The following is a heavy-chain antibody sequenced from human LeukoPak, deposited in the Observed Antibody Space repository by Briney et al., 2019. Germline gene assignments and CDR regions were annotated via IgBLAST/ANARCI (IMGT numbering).Heavy chain of an antibody. Sequence: PSETLSLTCGVSGYSIRSGNYWGWIRQPPGKGLEWIGSIYHSGTTYHNSSLKSRVTISVDTSKNLFSLKLNSVTAADTAVYYCARDHDSSFMFDYWGQGALVTVSS. CDR1: GYSIRSGNY. J-gene: IGHJ4*02. D-gene: IGHD3-22*01. CDR3: ARDHDSSFMFDY. V-gene: IGHV4-38-2*02. CDR2: IYHSGTT.